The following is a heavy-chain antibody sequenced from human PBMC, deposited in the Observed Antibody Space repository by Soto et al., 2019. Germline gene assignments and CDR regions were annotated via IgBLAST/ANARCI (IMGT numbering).Heavy chain of an antibody. V-gene: IGHV4-59*08. CDR3: ARLGGYYQAFDS. Sequence: SETLSLTCTVSGGSIRDYYWGWIRQSPGKGLDWIGYIYYTGTTKYNPSLKSRVTISVDSSKNQFSLKLDSVTAADTAVYYCARLGGYYQAFDSWGQGTLVTVXS. CDR1: GGSIRDYY. D-gene: IGHD3-22*01. J-gene: IGHJ4*02. CDR2: IYYTGTT.